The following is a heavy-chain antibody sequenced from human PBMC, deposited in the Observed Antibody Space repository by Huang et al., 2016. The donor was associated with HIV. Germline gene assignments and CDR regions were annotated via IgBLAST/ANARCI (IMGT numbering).Heavy chain of an antibody. V-gene: IGHV3-30*02. D-gene: IGHD3-22*01. CDR2: KRHDGNNK. CDR3: AKDFYDRSGQQYLGAFDI. J-gene: IGHJ3*02. CDR1: KFRFREYG. Sequence: QVQLVESGGGVVQPGGSLRLSCETSKFRFREYGMHWVRQAPGKGLEWVTLKRHDGNNKYYADSVKGRFSVSRDNSKNTLYLQMDSLKDEDTALYLCAKDFYDRSGQQYLGAFDIWGQGTMVTVS.